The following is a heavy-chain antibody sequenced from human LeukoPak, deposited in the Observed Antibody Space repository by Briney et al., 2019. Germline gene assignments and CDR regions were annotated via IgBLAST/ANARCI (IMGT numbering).Heavy chain of an antibody. CDR2: IWYDGSNK. Sequence: GGSLRLPCAASGFTFSSYGMHWVRQAPGKGLEWVAVIWYDGSNKYYADSVKGRFTISRDNSKNTLYLQMNSLRAEDTAVYYCARVGFGELFDAFDIWGQGTMVTVSS. J-gene: IGHJ3*02. CDR1: GFTFSSYG. D-gene: IGHD3-10*01. CDR3: ARVGFGELFDAFDI. V-gene: IGHV3-33*01.